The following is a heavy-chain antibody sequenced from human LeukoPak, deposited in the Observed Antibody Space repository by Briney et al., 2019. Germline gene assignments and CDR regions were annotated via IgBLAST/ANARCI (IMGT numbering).Heavy chain of an antibody. D-gene: IGHD4-17*01. Sequence: GGSLRLSCAASGFTFSSYSMNWVRQAPGKGLEWVSSISSSSSYIYYADSVKGRFTISRDNAKNSLYLQMNSLRAEDTAVYYCARARGYGDSYYFDYWGQGTLVTVSS. CDR1: GFTFSSYS. CDR2: ISSSSSYI. CDR3: ARARGYGDSYYFDY. V-gene: IGHV3-21*01. J-gene: IGHJ4*02.